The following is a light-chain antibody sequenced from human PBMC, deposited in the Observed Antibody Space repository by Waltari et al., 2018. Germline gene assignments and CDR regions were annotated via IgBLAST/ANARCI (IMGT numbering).Light chain of an antibody. V-gene: IGKV3-20*01. CDR3: QHYVRLPAT. Sequence: EIVLTQPPGTLSLSPGERATLSCRASQSVGRTLAWYQQKPGQAPRLLIYAASNRATGIPDRFSGSGSGTDFSLTISRLEPDDFAVYYCQHYVRLPATFGQGTKVAIK. CDR2: AAS. CDR1: QSVGRT. J-gene: IGKJ1*01.